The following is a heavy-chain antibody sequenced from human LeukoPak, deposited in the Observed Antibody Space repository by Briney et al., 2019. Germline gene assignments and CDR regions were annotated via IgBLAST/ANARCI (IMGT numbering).Heavy chain of an antibody. J-gene: IGHJ6*02. Sequence: GESLKISCQGSGYSFTSYWIGWVRQMCGKGPEWMGIIYPGDSDTRYSPSFQGQVTISVDKSISTAYLQWSSLKASDTAKYYCARQYRDYYGMDVWGQGTTVTVSS. V-gene: IGHV5-51*01. CDR2: IYPGDSDT. D-gene: IGHD3-10*01. CDR1: GYSFTSYW. CDR3: ARQYRDYYGMDV.